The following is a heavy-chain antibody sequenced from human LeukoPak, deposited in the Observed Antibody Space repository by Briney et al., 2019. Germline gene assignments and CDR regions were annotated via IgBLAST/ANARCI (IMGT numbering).Heavy chain of an antibody. CDR1: GGSISPYY. J-gene: IGHJ4*02. Sequence: PSETLSLTCSVSGGSISPYYWSWIRQPPGKGLEWIGYIYYSGSTNYNPSLKSRVTISVDTSKNQFSLKLSSVTAADTAVYYCARGPTFFDYWGQGTLVTVSS. CDR2: IYYSGST. CDR3: ARGPTFFDY. V-gene: IGHV4-59*01.